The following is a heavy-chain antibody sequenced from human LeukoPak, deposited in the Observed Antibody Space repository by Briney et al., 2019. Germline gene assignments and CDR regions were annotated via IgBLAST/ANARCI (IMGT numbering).Heavy chain of an antibody. CDR2: ISWNSGSI. V-gene: IGHV3-9*01. D-gene: IGHD3-9*01. CDR1: GFTFDDYA. CDR3: AKNLNSDKLVLAD. J-gene: IGHJ4*02. Sequence: GRSLRLSCAASGFTFDDYAMHWVRQAPGKGLEWVSGISWNSGSIGYADSVKGRFTISRDNAKNSLYLQMNSLRPEDTAVYYCAKNLNSDKLVLADWGQGTLVTVSS.